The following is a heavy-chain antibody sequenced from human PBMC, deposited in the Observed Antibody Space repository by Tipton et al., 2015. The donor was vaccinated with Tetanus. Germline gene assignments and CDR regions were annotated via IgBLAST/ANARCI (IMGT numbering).Heavy chain of an antibody. CDR1: GGSMRGDH. Sequence: GLVKPSETLSLICTVSGGSMRGDHWSWIRQPPGKGLEWLGHTYDSGRINYNPSLKSRFTISVDASGNQFSLTLNSVTAADTAVYFCAGYRVGGGGRGYWGQGTLVTVSS. J-gene: IGHJ4*02. D-gene: IGHD5-24*01. CDR3: AGYRVGGGGRGY. V-gene: IGHV4-59*01. CDR2: TYDSGRI.